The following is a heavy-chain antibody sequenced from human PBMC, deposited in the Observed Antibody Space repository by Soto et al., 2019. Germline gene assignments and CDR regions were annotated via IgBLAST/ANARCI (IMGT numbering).Heavy chain of an antibody. J-gene: IGHJ4*02. V-gene: IGHV1-18*01. Sequence: VKVSCKASGYTFTSYGISWVRQAPGQGLEWMGWISAYNGNTNYAQKLQGRVTMTTDTSTSTAYMELRSLRSDDTAVYYCARRGDSDYGDYSFDYWGQGTLVTVSS. D-gene: IGHD4-17*01. CDR1: GYTFTSYG. CDR3: ARRGDSDYGDYSFDY. CDR2: ISAYNGNT.